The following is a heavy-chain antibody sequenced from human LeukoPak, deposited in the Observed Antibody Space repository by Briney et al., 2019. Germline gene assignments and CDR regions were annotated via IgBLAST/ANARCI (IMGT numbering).Heavy chain of an antibody. Sequence: GGSLRLSCAASGVTFSSDSMNCGREAPGKGLERVSYISSSSSTIYYADSVKGRFTISRDNAKDSLHLQMNSLRAEDTAVYYCARARTYYYDSSGYLSYFDYWGQGTLVTVSS. CDR2: ISSSSSTI. V-gene: IGHV3-48*01. CDR3: ARARTYYYDSSGYLSYFDY. D-gene: IGHD3-22*01. CDR1: GVTFSSDS. J-gene: IGHJ4*02.